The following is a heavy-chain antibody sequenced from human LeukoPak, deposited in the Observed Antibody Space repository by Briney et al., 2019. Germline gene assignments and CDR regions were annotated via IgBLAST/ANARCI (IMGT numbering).Heavy chain of an antibody. J-gene: IGHJ4*02. D-gene: IGHD3-10*01. CDR1: GFTFSSYG. CDR2: ISYDGSNK. Sequence: GGSLRLSCAASGFTFSSYGMHWVRQAPGKGLEGVAVISYDGSNKYYADSVKGRFTISRDNSKNTLYLQMNSLRAEDTAVYYCAKDYYGSGSYYGPHDYWGQGTLVTVSS. CDR3: AKDYYGSGSYYGPHDY. V-gene: IGHV3-30*18.